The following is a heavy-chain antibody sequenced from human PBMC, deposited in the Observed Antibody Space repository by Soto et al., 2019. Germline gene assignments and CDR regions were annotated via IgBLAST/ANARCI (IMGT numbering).Heavy chain of an antibody. V-gene: IGHV3-33*01. CDR1: GFTFSSYG. CDR3: AREGIVGGVGFDY. D-gene: IGHD3-22*01. CDR2: IWYDGSNK. Sequence: HPGGSLRLSCAASGFTFSSYGMHWVRQAPGKGLEWVAVIWYDGSNKYYADSVKGRFTISRDNSKNTLYLQMNSLRAEDTAVYYCAREGIVGGVGFDYWGQGTLVTVSS. J-gene: IGHJ4*02.